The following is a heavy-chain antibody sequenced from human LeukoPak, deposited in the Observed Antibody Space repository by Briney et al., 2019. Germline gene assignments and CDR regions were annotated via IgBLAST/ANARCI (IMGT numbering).Heavy chain of an antibody. Sequence: EPGGSLRLSCAASGFTFSSYGMHWVRQAPGKGLEWVAVISYDGSNKYYADSVKGRFTISRDNSKNTLYLQMNSLRAEDTAVYYCAKGAPDLGSVSSSSWGQGTLVTVSS. V-gene: IGHV3-30*18. CDR3: AKGAPDLGSVSSSS. D-gene: IGHD6-13*01. CDR2: ISYDGSNK. J-gene: IGHJ4*02. CDR1: GFTFSSYG.